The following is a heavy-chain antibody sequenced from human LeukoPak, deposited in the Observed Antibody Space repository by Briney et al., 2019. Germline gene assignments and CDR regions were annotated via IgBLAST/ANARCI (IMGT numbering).Heavy chain of an antibody. D-gene: IGHD3/OR15-3a*01. CDR1: GITLSNYG. V-gene: IGHV3-23*01. J-gene: IGHJ4*02. CDR3: AKRGVVIRVILVGFHKEAYYFES. Sequence: PGGSLRLSCAVSGITLSNYGMRWVRQAPGKGLEWVAGISDRGGSTKYADSVKGRFTISRDNAKNTLFLQMNSLRAEDTAVYFCAKRGVVIRVILVGFHKEAYYFESWGQGALVTVSS. CDR2: ISDRGGST.